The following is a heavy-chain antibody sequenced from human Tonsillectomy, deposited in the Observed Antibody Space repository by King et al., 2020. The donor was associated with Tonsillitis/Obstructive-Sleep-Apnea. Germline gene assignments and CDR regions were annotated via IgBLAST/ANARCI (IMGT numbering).Heavy chain of an antibody. V-gene: IGHV1-18*01. D-gene: IGHD1-26*01. CDR1: GYTFSSYG. CDR3: AKVSAFAWELLPVDP. CDR2: ISADNGDT. Sequence: QLVQSGAEVKRPGASVKVSCKASGYTFSSYGIIWVRQAPGQGLEWMGWISADNGDTNNAQKHQGRVTLTTDTSTSTAYMDLRSLRSDDTAVYYCAKVSAFAWELLPVDPWGQGTLVIVSS. J-gene: IGHJ5*02.